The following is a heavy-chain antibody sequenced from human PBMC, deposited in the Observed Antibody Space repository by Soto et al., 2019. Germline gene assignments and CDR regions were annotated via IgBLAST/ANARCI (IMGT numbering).Heavy chain of an antibody. CDR3: ARDRGYCSGGTCYTESVDY. CDR2: IYYDGRNK. CDR1: GFTFSSYA. Sequence: QVQLVESGGGVVQPGRSLRLSCAASGFTFSSYAMHWVRQAPGKGREWVALIYYDGRNKYHADSVRGLFTISRDNSKNTLYLQMNSLRAEDTAVYYCARDRGYCSGGTCYTESVDYWGQGTRVTVSS. V-gene: IGHV3-33*01. D-gene: IGHD2-15*01. J-gene: IGHJ4*02.